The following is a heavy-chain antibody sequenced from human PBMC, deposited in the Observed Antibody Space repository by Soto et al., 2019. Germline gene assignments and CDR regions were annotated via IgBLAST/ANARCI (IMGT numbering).Heavy chain of an antibody. J-gene: IGHJ4*02. D-gene: IGHD4-17*01. Sequence: GGSLRLSCAASGFTFSNAWMSWVRQAPGKGLEWVGRIKSKTDGGTTDYAAPVKGRFTISRDDSKNTLYLQMNSLKTEDTAVYYCTSDSYGDYWYYFDYWGQGTLVTVSS. CDR1: GFTFSNAW. CDR3: TSDSYGDYWYYFDY. V-gene: IGHV3-15*01. CDR2: IKSKTDGGTT.